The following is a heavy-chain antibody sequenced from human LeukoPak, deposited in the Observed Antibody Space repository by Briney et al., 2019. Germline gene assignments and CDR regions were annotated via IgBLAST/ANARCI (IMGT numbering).Heavy chain of an antibody. CDR3: ARHFRFPGPFDP. Sequence: PSETLSLTCTVSGGSISSYYWSWIRQPPGKGLEWIGYIYYSGSTNYNPSLKSRVTISVDTSKNQFSLKLSSVTAADTAVYYCARHFRFPGPFDPWGQGTLVTVSS. V-gene: IGHV4-59*01. CDR2: IYYSGST. D-gene: IGHD3-3*02. J-gene: IGHJ5*02. CDR1: GGSISSYY.